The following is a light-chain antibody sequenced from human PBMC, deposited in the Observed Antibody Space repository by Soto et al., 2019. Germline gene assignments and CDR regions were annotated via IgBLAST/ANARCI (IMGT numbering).Light chain of an antibody. Sequence: EIVLTQSPGTLSLSPGERATLSCRASQSVSSSFLAWYQQKPGQAPRLLIYGASNRATGIPDRFSGSGSGTDFTLTISRLEPEDFAVYDWQQYVTSPGAVGQGTKVAIE. V-gene: IGKV3-20*01. CDR1: QSVSSSF. CDR3: QQYVTSPGA. J-gene: IGKJ1*01. CDR2: GAS.